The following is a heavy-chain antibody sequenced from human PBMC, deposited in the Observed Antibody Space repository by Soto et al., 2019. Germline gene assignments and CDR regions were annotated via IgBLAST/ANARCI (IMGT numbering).Heavy chain of an antibody. CDR2: TNHSGST. Sequence: SETLSLTCAVYGGSFSGYYWSWIRQPPGKGLEWIGETNHSGSTNYNPSLKSRVTISVDTSKNQFSLKLSSVTAADTAVYYCARARSMVRGVMGYYYMDVWGKGTTVTVSS. J-gene: IGHJ6*03. V-gene: IGHV4-34*01. D-gene: IGHD3-10*01. CDR1: GGSFSGYY. CDR3: ARARSMVRGVMGYYYMDV.